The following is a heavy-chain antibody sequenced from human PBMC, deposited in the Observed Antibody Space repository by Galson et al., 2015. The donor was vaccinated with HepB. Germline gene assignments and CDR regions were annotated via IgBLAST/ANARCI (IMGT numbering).Heavy chain of an antibody. V-gene: IGHV3-30*04. CDR1: GFTFSSYA. J-gene: IGHJ4*02. CDR3: ARDKYYDSSGYLGHPLGY. Sequence: SLRLSCAASGFTFSSYAMHWVRQAPGKGLEWVAVISYDGSNKYYADSVKGRFTISRDNSKNTLYLQMNSLRAEDTAVYYCARDKYYDSSGYLGHPLGYWGQGTLVTVSS. D-gene: IGHD3-22*01. CDR2: ISYDGSNK.